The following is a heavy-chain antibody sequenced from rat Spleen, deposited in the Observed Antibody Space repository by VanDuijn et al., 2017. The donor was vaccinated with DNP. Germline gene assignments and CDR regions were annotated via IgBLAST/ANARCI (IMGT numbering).Heavy chain of an antibody. CDR3: VRWNSGHFDY. D-gene: IGHD4-3*01. CDR2: ISNGGGNN. CDR1: GFTFSHYY. Sequence: EVQLVESGGGVVQPGRSMKLSCVASGFTFSHYYMAWVRQAPTTSLEWVASISNGGGNNYYRDSVKGRFTISRDNAKSTLYLQMNTLRSEDMATYYCVRWNSGHFDYWGQGVMVTVSS. J-gene: IGHJ2*01. V-gene: IGHV5-25*01.